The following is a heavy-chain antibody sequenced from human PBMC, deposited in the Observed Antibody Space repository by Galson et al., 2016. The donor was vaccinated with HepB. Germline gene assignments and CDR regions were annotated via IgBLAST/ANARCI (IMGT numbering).Heavy chain of an antibody. Sequence: LRLSCAASGFTFDDYAMHWVRQAPGKGLEWVSGISWSGNSVAYADSVKGRFTISRDNVRNFLFLQMNSLRAADTALYYCAKDKVGEYGMDVWGQGTAVTVSS. D-gene: IGHD3-10*01. CDR2: ISWSGNSV. J-gene: IGHJ6*02. CDR1: GFTFDDYA. CDR3: AKDKVGEYGMDV. V-gene: IGHV3-9*01.